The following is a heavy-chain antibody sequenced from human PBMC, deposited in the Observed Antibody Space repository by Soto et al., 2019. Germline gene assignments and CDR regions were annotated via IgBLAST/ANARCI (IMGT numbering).Heavy chain of an antibody. J-gene: IGHJ4*02. V-gene: IGHV4-59*01. CDR2: IYFRGTT. CDR3: ARGGRGAIDF. CDR1: GGSISSYY. Sequence: PSDTLSLTCTVSGGSISSYYWSWIRQPPGKGLEWIGYIYFRGTTNYNPSLKSRVTISVDTSKNQFSLKLSSVTAADTAVYYCARGGRGAIDFWGQGTLVTGFS. D-gene: IGHD1-26*01.